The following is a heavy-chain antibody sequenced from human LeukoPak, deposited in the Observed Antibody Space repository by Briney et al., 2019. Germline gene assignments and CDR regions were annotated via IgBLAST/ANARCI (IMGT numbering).Heavy chain of an antibody. CDR2: ISGSGGST. CDR1: GFTFSSFA. CDR3: AKNLEGYHFYGMDV. J-gene: IGHJ6*04. V-gene: IGHV3-23*01. Sequence: GGSLTLSCAVSGFTFSSFAMSWLRQAPGKGLEWVSDISGSGGSTYYADYVKGRFTISRDNSKNTLYLQMNSLRAEDTAVYYCAKNLEGYHFYGMDVWGKGTTVTVSS. D-gene: IGHD5-24*01.